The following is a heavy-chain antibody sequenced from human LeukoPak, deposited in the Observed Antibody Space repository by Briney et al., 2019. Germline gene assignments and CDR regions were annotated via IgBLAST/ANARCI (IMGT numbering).Heavy chain of an antibody. Sequence: SETLSLTCTVSGGSISSSSYYWGWIRQPPGKGLEWIGSIYYSGNTFYSPSLQSRVTIPVDTSKNQFSLKLSSVTAADTAVYYCASQESRYSIAASETWGKGTLVTVSS. D-gene: IGHD6-13*01. J-gene: IGHJ1*01. CDR2: IYYSGNT. V-gene: IGHV4-39*01. CDR1: GGSISSSSYY. CDR3: ASQESRYSIAASET.